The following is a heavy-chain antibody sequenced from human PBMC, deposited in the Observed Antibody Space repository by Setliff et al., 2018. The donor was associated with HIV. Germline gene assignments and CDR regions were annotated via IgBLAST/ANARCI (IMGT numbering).Heavy chain of an antibody. CDR2: IYYSGST. Sequence: PSETLSLTCTVSGGSIRSSSFYWGWIRQPPGKGLEWIGSIYYSGSTYYNSSLKSRVTISVDRSKNQFSLKLSSVTAADTAVYYCVGELISHLLFDYWGQGTLVTVSS. J-gene: IGHJ4*02. D-gene: IGHD3-10*01. CDR1: GGSIRSSSFY. CDR3: VGELISHLLFDY. V-gene: IGHV4-39*07.